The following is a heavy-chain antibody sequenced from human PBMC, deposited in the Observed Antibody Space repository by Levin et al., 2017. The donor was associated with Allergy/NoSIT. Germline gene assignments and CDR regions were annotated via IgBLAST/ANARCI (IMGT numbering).Heavy chain of an antibody. CDR2: ISGSGGST. V-gene: IGHV3-23*01. D-gene: IGHD4-17*01. J-gene: IGHJ4*02. CDR3: AKGTAVTPLFDY. Sequence: GGSLRLSCAASGFTFSSYAMNWVRQAPGKGLEWVSGISGSGGSTYYADSVKGRFTIYRDNSKNTLYLQMNSLRAEDTAVYYCAKGTAVTPLFDYWGQGTLVTVSS. CDR1: GFTFSSYA.